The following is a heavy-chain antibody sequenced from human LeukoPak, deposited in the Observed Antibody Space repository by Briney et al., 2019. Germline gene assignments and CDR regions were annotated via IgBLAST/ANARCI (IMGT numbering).Heavy chain of an antibody. CDR3: ARASDSSGYYSYFDH. J-gene: IGHJ1*01. CDR2: ISSGSSYI. Sequence: GGSLRLSCAASGFTFSSYSMNWVRQAPGKGLEWVSSISSGSSYIYYADSVKGRFPISRDNAKNSLYLQMNSLRAEDTAVYYCARASDSSGYYSYFDHWGQGTLVTVSS. V-gene: IGHV3-21*01. D-gene: IGHD3-22*01. CDR1: GFTFSSYS.